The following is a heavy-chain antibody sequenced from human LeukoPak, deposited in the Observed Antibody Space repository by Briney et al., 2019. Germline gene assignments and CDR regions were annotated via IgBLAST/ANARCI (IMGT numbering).Heavy chain of an antibody. Sequence: ASVKVSCKASGYTFTSYVISWVPQAPGQGLEGMGWIIAYNGNTNYVQKLQGRVTMTTATSRSTAYMELRSLRSDDTAVYYCARGFVWWEVLYFDYWGQGTLVTVSS. CDR3: ARGFVWWEVLYFDY. CDR1: GYTFTSYV. D-gene: IGHD1-26*01. J-gene: IGHJ4*02. V-gene: IGHV1-18*01. CDR2: IIAYNGNT.